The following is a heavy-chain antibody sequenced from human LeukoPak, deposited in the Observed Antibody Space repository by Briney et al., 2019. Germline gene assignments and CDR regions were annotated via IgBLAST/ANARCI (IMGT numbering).Heavy chain of an antibody. V-gene: IGHV3-23*01. D-gene: IGHD4-17*01. CDR1: GFTFDSYV. J-gene: IGHJ4*02. CDR3: AKDRDDYGDYLFDH. Sequence: GGSLRLSCVASGFTFDSYVMSWVRQAPGKGLEWVSFINRIGDSTFYADSVKGRFTISRDNFRNTVYLQMNSLRAEDTALYYCAKDRDDYGDYLFDHWGQGTLVTVSS. CDR2: INRIGDST.